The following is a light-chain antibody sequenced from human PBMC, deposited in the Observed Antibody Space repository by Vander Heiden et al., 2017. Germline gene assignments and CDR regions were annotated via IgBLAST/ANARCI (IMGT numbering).Light chain of an antibody. J-gene: IGLJ1*01. CDR1: SSDVGSYNL. Sequence: PGQSIPISCTGTSSDVGSYNLGSWYQQHPGKAPKLMIYEVSKRPSGVSNRFSGSKSGNTASLTISGLQAEDEADYYCCSYAGSSTFYVFGTGTKVTVL. CDR3: CSYAGSSTFYV. V-gene: IGLV2-23*02. CDR2: EVS.